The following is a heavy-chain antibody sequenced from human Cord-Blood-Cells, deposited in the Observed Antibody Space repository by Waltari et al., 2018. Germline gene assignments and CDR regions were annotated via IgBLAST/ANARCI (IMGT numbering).Heavy chain of an antibody. Sequence: QVQLQESGPGLVKPSETLSLTCTVSGGSISSYYWSWIRQPAGKGLEWIGCICTRGSTTNTPALKSPVSMSVDTSKRQFSLKLSSVTGADTAVYYCAREMLGSGSYDYWGQGTLVTVSS. CDR1: GGSISSYY. J-gene: IGHJ4*02. D-gene: IGHD1-26*01. CDR2: ICTRGST. CDR3: AREMLGSGSYDY. V-gene: IGHV4-4*07.